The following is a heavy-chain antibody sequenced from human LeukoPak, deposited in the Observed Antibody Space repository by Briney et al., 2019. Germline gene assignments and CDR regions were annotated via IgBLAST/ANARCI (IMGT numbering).Heavy chain of an antibody. CDR1: GYTFTSYY. V-gene: IGHV1-46*01. J-gene: IGHJ5*02. CDR3: ARDRGGYCSGGSCDYWFDP. CDR2: INPSGGST. Sequence: GASVKVSCKASGYTFTSYYMHWMRQAPGQGLEWMGIINPSGGSTSYAQKFQGRVTMTRDTSTSTVYMELSSLRSEDTAVYYCARDRGGYCSGGSCDYWFDPWGQGTLVSVSS. D-gene: IGHD2-15*01.